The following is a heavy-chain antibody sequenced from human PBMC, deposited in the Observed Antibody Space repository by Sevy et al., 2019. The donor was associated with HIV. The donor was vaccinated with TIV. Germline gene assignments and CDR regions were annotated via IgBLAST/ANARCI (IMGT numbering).Heavy chain of an antibody. J-gene: IGHJ5*02. CDR3: ARNGLFRTCFDP. V-gene: IGHV2-5*01. Sequence: SGPTLVNPTQTLTLTCTFSGFSLSSSGAGVGWIRQPPGKALEWLALSYWNDDKRYSPSLKSRLTLIKDTSENQVVLTLINLDPVDTAKSYCARNGLFRTCFDPWGQGTLVTVSS. D-gene: IGHD2-21*01. CDR2: SYWNDDK. CDR1: GFSLSSSGAG.